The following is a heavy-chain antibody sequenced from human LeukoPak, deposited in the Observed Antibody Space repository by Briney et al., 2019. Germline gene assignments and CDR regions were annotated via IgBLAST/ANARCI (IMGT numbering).Heavy chain of an antibody. CDR3: ARRLGSKPFDY. CDR2: INPSGGST. V-gene: IGHV1-46*01. J-gene: IGHJ4*02. Sequence: GASVKVSCEASGYTFTSYYMHWVRQAPGQGLEWMGIINPSGGSTSYAQKFQGRVTMTRDTSTSTVYMELSSLRSEDTAVYYCARRLGSKPFDYWGQGTLVTVSS. CDR1: GYTFTSYY. D-gene: IGHD1-26*01.